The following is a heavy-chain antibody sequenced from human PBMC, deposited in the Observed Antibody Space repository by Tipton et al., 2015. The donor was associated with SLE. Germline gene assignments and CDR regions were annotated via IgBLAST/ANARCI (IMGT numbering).Heavy chain of an antibody. CDR2: IYYSGST. J-gene: IGHJ4*02. D-gene: IGHD3-3*01. CDR3: AGSGEHYFDY. V-gene: IGHV4-28*01. CDR1: GYSITRGYS. Sequence: TLSLTCLVSGYSITRGYSWDWIRQSPGKGLEWIGYIYYSGSTYYNPSLKSRVTISVDTSKNQFSLKLSSVTAADTAVYYCAGSGEHYFDYWGQGTLVTVSS.